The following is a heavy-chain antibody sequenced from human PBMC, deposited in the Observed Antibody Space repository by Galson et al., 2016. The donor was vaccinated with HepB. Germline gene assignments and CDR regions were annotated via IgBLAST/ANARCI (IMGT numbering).Heavy chain of an antibody. D-gene: IGHD4-17*01. CDR1: GFTFSGHW. CDR2: ISPNGSRK. CDR3: GRGPNTVSSPGDY. J-gene: IGHJ4*02. Sequence: SLRLSCAASGFTFSGHWMHWARQAPGKGLVWVSSISPNGSRKKYADSVKGRFTISRDNARNTLYLQMNSLRDDDTAIYFCGRGPNTVSSPGDYWGQGTLVTVSS. V-gene: IGHV3-74*01.